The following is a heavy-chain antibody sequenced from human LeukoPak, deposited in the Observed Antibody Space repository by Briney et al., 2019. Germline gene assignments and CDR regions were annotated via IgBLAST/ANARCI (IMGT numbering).Heavy chain of an antibody. CDR1: GFTFSSYS. J-gene: IGHJ4*02. D-gene: IGHD3-22*01. V-gene: IGHV3-21*01. CDR3: ARDGTDYYDSSGYYYLPYYFDY. Sequence: NPGGSLRLSCAASGFTFSSYSMNWVRQAPGKGLEWVSSISSSSSYIYYADSVKGRFTISRDNAKSSLYLQMNSLRAEDTAVYYCARDGTDYYDSSGYYYLPYYFDYWGQGTLVTVSS. CDR2: ISSSSSYI.